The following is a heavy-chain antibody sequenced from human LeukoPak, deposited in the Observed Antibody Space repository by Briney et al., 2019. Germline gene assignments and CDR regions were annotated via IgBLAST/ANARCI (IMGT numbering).Heavy chain of an antibody. CDR1: GYTFTSYY. V-gene: IGHV1-46*01. CDR2: INPSGGST. Sequence: ASVKVSCKASGYTFTSYYMHWVRQAPGQGLEWMGIINPSGGSTSYAQKFQGRVTMTRDTSTSTVYMELSSLRAEDTAVYYCASSYEWSAFDIWGQGTMVTVSS. J-gene: IGHJ3*02. D-gene: IGHD3-3*01. CDR3: ASSYEWSAFDI.